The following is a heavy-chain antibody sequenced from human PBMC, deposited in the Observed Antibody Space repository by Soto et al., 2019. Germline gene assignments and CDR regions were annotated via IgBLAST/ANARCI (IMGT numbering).Heavy chain of an antibody. Sequence: SETLSLTCTVSGGSISSYYWSWIRQPPGKGLEWIGYIYYSGSTNYNPSLKSRVTISVDTSKNQFSLKLSSVTAADTAVYYCARGRGGYKVEDAFDIWGQGTRVTVSS. CDR2: IYYSGST. V-gene: IGHV4-59*01. D-gene: IGHD5-18*01. CDR3: ARGRGGYKVEDAFDI. J-gene: IGHJ3*02. CDR1: GGSISSYY.